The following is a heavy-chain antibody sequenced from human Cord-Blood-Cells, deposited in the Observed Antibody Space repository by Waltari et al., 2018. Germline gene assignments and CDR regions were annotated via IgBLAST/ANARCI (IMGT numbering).Heavy chain of an antibody. V-gene: IGHV1-2*02. D-gene: IGHD2-2*01. CDR1: GYTFTGYY. J-gene: IGHJ4*02. Sequence: QVQLVQSGAEVKKPGASVKVSCKASGYTFTGYYMHWVRQAPGQGLEWMGWINPNSGGTNYAQKFQGRVTMTRDTSISTAYMELSRLRSDDTAVYYCARERHKTSPNGDRGVPPGYWGQGTLVTVSS. CDR2: INPNSGGT. CDR3: ARERHKTSPNGDRGVPPGY.